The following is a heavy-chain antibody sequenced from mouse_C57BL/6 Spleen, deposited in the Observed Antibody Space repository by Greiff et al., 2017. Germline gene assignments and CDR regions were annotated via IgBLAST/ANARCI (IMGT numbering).Heavy chain of an antibody. CDR2: ISDGGSYT. Sequence: EVTLVESGGGLVKPGGSLKLSCAASGFTFSSYAMPWVRQTPEKRLEWVATISDGGSYTYYPDNVKGRFTISRDNAKNNLYLKMDHLKSEDTAMYYCAGEEHDAMDYWGQGTSVTVSS. CDR3: AGEEHDAMDY. CDR1: GFTFSSYA. J-gene: IGHJ4*01. V-gene: IGHV5-4*01.